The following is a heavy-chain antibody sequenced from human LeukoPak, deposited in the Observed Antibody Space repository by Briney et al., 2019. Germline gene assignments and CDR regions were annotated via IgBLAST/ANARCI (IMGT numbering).Heavy chain of an antibody. V-gene: IGHV3-43D*03. CDR3: AKDGVYYASGSFDY. D-gene: IGHD3-10*01. CDR2: ISWDSSST. J-gene: IGHJ4*02. CDR1: GFTFDDYV. Sequence: PGGSLRLSCAASGFTFDDYVMHWVRQAPGKGLEWVSLISWDSSSTYYADSVKGRFTISRDNSKNSLYLQMNSLRAEDTALYYCAKDGVYYASGSFDYWGQGTLVTVSS.